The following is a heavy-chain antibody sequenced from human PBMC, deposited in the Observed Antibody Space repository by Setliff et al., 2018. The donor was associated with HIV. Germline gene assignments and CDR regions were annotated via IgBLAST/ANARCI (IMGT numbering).Heavy chain of an antibody. D-gene: IGHD3-9*01. CDR3: ARAYDVLTGYFDY. J-gene: IGHJ4*02. CDR2: INTYNSQT. Sequence: GASVNVSCKASGYTFTTNGISWVRQAPGQGLEWMGWINTYNSQTNYAHKLQGRVTMTADTSTNTAYMDLKSLRSDGTAVYYCARAYDVLTGYFDYWGQGTLVTVS. CDR1: GYTFTTNG. V-gene: IGHV1-18*01.